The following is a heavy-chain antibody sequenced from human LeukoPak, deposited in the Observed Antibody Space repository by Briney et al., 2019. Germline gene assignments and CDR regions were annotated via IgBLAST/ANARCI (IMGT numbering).Heavy chain of an antibody. V-gene: IGHV3-15*01. D-gene: IGHD6-6*01. Sequence: GGSLRLSCTASTVSLSDAWMTWVRQAPGKGLEWVGRIKRKSDGGATDYAAPVNGRFTISRDDSKNILYLEMNSLKIEDTGMYYCATASPADPWGQGALVTVSS. J-gene: IGHJ5*02. CDR3: ATASPADP. CDR1: TVSLSDAW. CDR2: IKRKSDGGAT.